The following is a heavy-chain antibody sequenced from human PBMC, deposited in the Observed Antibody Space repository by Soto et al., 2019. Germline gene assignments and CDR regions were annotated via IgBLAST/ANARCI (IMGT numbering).Heavy chain of an antibody. CDR2: MNPNSGNT. CDR1: GYTFTSYD. D-gene: IGHD1-7*01. J-gene: IGHJ6*03. CDR3: ASRTFGYYYYYMDV. Sequence: ASVKVSCKASGYTFTSYDINWVRQATGQGLEWMGWMNPNSGNTGYAQKFQGRVTMTRNTSISTAYMELSSLRSEDTAVYYCASRTFGYYYYYMDVWGKGTTVTVSS. V-gene: IGHV1-8*01.